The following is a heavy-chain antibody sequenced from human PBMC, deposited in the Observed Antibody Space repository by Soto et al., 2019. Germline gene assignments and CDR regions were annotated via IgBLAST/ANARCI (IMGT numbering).Heavy chain of an antibody. D-gene: IGHD5-12*01. CDR2: IYYSGST. Sequence: QVQLQESGPGLVKPSQTLSLTCTVSGGSISSGDYYWSWIRQPPGKGLEWIGYIYYSGSTYYNPPLKSRVTISVDTSKNQFSLKLSSVTAADTAVYYCARGGVLRGWYFDLWGRGTLVTVSS. J-gene: IGHJ2*01. V-gene: IGHV4-30-4*01. CDR1: GGSISSGDYY. CDR3: ARGGVLRGWYFDL.